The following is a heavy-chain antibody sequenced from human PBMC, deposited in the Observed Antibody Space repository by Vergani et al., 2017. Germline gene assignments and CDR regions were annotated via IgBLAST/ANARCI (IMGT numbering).Heavy chain of an antibody. D-gene: IGHD3-22*01. J-gene: IGHJ4*02. CDR1: GFTLGDYA. V-gene: IGHV3-30*02. CDR2: IRYDGSNK. Sequence: VHLVESGGGLVQPGRSLRLPCSGSGFTLGDYAMTWVRQAPGKGLEWVAFIRYDGSNKYYADSVKGRFTISRDNSKNTLYLQMNSLRAEDTAVYYCAKGYYDSLLGFDYWGQGTLVTVSS. CDR3: AKGYYDSLLGFDY.